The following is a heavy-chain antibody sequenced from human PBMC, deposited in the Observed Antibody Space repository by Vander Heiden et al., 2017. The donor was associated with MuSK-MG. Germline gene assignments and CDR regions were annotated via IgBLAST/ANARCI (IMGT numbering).Heavy chain of an antibody. V-gene: IGHV3-23*01. CDR2: ISGSGGST. Sequence: EVQLLESGGGLVQPGGSLRLSCAASGFTFSRYGMGWVRQAPGKGLEWVSAISGSGGSTYYADSVKGRFTTSRDNSKNTLYLQMNSLRAEDTAVYYCANQYDYGSGSYPPFDYWGQGTLVTVSS. D-gene: IGHD3-10*01. J-gene: IGHJ4*02. CDR3: ANQYDYGSGSYPPFDY. CDR1: GFTFSRYG.